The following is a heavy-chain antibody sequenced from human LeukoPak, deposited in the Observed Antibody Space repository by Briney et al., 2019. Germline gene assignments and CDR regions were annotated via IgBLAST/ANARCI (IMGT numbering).Heavy chain of an antibody. CDR3: AKEYYVLLVYALGGSFDY. CDR2: ISGNGRST. Sequence: GGSLRLSCAATGFTFSSYAMSWVRQAPGKGLEWVSTISGNGRSTYYGDSVKGRFTISRDNSKNTLSLQMNSLRAEDTAVYYCAKEYYVLLVYALGGSFDYWGRGTLVTVSS. V-gene: IGHV3-23*01. D-gene: IGHD2-8*02. J-gene: IGHJ4*02. CDR1: GFTFSSYA.